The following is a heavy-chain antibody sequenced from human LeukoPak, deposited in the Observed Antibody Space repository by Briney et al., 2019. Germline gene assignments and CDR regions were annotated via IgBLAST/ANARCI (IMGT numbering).Heavy chain of an antibody. CDR1: GFTFSSYW. D-gene: IGHD4-17*01. CDR2: IKPDGSGT. J-gene: IGHJ5*02. Sequence: GGTLRLSCAASGFTFSSYWMTWVRQAPGKALEWVANIKPDGSGTYHVDSVKGRFTISRDNAKNSLYLQMNSLRAEDTAVYYCARDYGDSAWGQGTLVTVSS. CDR3: ARDYGDSA. V-gene: IGHV3-7*04.